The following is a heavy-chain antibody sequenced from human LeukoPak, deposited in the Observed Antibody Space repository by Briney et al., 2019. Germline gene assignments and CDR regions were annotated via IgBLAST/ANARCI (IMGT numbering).Heavy chain of an antibody. Sequence: PGVSLRLSCAASGFTFSSYSMNWVRQAPGKGLEWVSSISSSSSYIYYADSVKGRFTISRDNAKNSLYLQMNSLRAEDTAVYYCARVGWQSVDYWGQGTLVTVSS. J-gene: IGHJ4*02. CDR2: ISSSSSYI. CDR1: GFTFSSYS. CDR3: ARVGWQSVDY. V-gene: IGHV3-21*01. D-gene: IGHD2-15*01.